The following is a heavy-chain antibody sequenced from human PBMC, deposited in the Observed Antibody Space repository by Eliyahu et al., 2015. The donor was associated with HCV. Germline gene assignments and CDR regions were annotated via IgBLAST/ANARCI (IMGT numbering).Heavy chain of an antibody. CDR1: GGSISSRSYY. D-gene: IGHD2-15*01. V-gene: IGHV4-39*01. CDR3: ATDYSNKRFDY. J-gene: IGHJ4*02. CDR2: IYYSGST. Sequence: QLQLQESGPGLVKPSETLSLTCTVSGGSISSRSYYWGWIRQPPGKGLEWIGSIYYSGSTYYNPSLKSRVTISVDTSKNQFSLKLSSVTAADTAVYYCATDYSNKRFDYWGQGTLVIVSS.